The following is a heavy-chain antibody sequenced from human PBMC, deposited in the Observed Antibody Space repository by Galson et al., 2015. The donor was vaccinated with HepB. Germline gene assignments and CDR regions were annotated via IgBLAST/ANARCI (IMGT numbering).Heavy chain of an antibody. CDR3: ARSTFRSGVLYYYYYMDV. CDR2: IYTRGST. J-gene: IGHJ6*03. V-gene: IGHV4-61*02. Sequence: TLSLTCTVSGGSISSSYNYWDWLRQPPGKGLEWIGRIYTRGSTNYNPSLKSRVTMSLDTSKNQFSLRLSSVTAADTAVYYCARSTFRSGVLYYYYYMDVWGKGTTVTVSS. D-gene: IGHD6-6*01. CDR1: GGSISSSYNY.